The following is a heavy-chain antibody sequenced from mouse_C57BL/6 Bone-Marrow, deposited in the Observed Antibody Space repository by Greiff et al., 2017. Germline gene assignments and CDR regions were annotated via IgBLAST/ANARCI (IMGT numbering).Heavy chain of an antibody. V-gene: IGHV1-59*01. D-gene: IGHD2-3*01. Sequence: QVQLQQPGAELVRPGTSVKLSCKASGYTFTSYWMHWVKQRPGQGLEWIGVIDPSDSYTNYNQKFKGKATLTVDTFSSTAYMQLSSLTSEDSAVYYCAGGAGYYDWGQGTLVTVSA. CDR1: GYTFTSYW. CDR2: IDPSDSYT. CDR3: AGGAGYYD. J-gene: IGHJ3*01.